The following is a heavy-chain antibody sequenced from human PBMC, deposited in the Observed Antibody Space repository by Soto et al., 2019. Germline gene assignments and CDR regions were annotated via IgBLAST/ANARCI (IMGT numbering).Heavy chain of an antibody. V-gene: IGHV4-39*02. CDR1: GVSISSSSYY. Sequence: ETLSLTCSVSGVSISSSSYYWGWIRQPPGKGLEWIGSIYYSGTTFHNPSLKSRVSISVDTSKNHFSLNLTSVTAADTSTSETLSLTCSVSDDSINSDKYYWG. CDR2: IYYSGTT. J-gene: IGHJ4*01. D-gene: IGHD2-15*01. CDR3: LSLTCSVSDDSINSDKYY.